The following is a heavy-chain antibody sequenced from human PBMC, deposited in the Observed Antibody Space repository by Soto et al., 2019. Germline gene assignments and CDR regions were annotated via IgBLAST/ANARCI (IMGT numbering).Heavy chain of an antibody. CDR2: ITDSGDDT. Sequence: GGSLRLSCAASGFTFNNYAMGGVRQAPGKGLEWVSAITDSGDDTYYIDSVKGRFTISRDNSKSTLYLQMNSLRAEDTAIYYCAKLGSSSWSPHYYFDYWGQGTLVTVSS. D-gene: IGHD2-2*01. J-gene: IGHJ4*02. V-gene: IGHV3-23*01. CDR1: GFTFNNYA. CDR3: AKLGSSSWSPHYYFDY.